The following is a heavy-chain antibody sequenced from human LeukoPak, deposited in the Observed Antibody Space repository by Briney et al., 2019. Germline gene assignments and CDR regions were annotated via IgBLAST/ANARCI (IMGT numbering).Heavy chain of an antibody. CDR3: ARRGYCSSTSCLLNNDAFDI. V-gene: IGHV4-34*01. Sequence: SETLSLTCAVYGGPFSGYYWSWIRQPPGKGREGSGEINHSGSNNYNPSLKSRVTISVDTSKNQFSLKLSSVAAADTAVYYCARRGYCSSTSCLLNNDAFDIWGQGTIVTVSS. CDR1: GGPFSGYY. J-gene: IGHJ3*02. CDR2: INHSGSN. D-gene: IGHD2-2*01.